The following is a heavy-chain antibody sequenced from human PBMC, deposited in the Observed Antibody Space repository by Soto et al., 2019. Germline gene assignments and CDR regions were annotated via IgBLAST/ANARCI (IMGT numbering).Heavy chain of an antibody. D-gene: IGHD3-22*01. V-gene: IGHV1-46*01. CDR2: INPSGGST. CDR3: ARVTSEYYYDSSGYSDY. CDR1: GYTFTSYY. Sequence: QVQLVQSGAEVKKPGASVKVSCKASGYTFTSYYMHWVRQAPGQGLEWMGIINPSGGSTSYAQKFQGRVTMTRDTSTNTVYMELSSLRSEDTAVYYCARVTSEYYYDSSGYSDYWGQGTLVTVSS. J-gene: IGHJ4*02.